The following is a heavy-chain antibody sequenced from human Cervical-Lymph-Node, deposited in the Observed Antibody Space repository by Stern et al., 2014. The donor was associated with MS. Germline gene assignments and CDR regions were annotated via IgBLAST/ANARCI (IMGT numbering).Heavy chain of an antibody. CDR1: GFTFSSYS. CDR3: ARYGDYYDSSGNGEIDY. V-gene: IGHV3-48*02. J-gene: IGHJ4*02. Sequence: EVQLVESGGGLVQPGGSLRLSCAASGFTFSSYSMNWVRQAPGKGLEWGSYISSSSSTIYYADSVKGRFTISRDNAKNSLYLQMNSLRDEDTAVYYCARYGDYYDSSGNGEIDYWGQGTPVTVSS. D-gene: IGHD3-22*01. CDR2: ISSSSSTI.